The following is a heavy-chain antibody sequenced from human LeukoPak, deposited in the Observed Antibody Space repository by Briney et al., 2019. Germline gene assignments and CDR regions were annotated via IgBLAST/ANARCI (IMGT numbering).Heavy chain of an antibody. CDR3: AREGIAAAGTQVRYFDY. D-gene: IGHD6-13*01. CDR2: IYHSGST. J-gene: IGHJ4*02. Sequence: PSETLSLTCTVSGGSISSGGYYWSWIRQPPGKGLEWIGYIYHSGSTYYNPSLKSRVTISVDRSKNQFSLKLSSVTAADTAVYYCAREGIAAAGTQVRYFDYWGQGTLVTVSS. CDR1: GGSISSGGYY. V-gene: IGHV4-30-2*01.